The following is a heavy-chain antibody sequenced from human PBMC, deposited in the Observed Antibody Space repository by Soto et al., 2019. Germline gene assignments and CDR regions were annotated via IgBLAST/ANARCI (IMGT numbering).Heavy chain of an antibody. CDR1: GFTFSSYD. CDR2: IGTAGDT. V-gene: IGHV3-13*01. Sequence: EVQLVESGGGLVQPGGSLRLSCAASGFTFSSYDMHWVRQATGKGLEWVSAIGTAGDTYYPGSVKGRFTISRENAKNSLDLQMNSLRAGDTAVYYAARDRGYGSGRWYFDLSVRGTLGTVSS. CDR3: ARDRGYGSGRWYFDL. D-gene: IGHD3-10*01. J-gene: IGHJ2*01.